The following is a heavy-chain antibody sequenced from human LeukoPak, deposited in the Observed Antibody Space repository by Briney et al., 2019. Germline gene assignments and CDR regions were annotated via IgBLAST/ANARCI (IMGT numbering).Heavy chain of an antibody. D-gene: IGHD3-22*01. Sequence: GGSLRLSCAASGFTFSSYWMSWVRQAPGKGMEWVANIKKDGSEKYYVDSVKGRFTISRENAKNSLYLQMNSLRAEDTAVYYCSRVKGTFDSSVNNWFDPWGQGTLVTVSS. CDR1: GFTFSSYW. J-gene: IGHJ5*02. CDR2: IKKDGSEK. CDR3: SRVKGTFDSSVNNWFDP. V-gene: IGHV3-7*01.